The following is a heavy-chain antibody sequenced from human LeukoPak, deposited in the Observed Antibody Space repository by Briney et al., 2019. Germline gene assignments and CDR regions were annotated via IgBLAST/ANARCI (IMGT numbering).Heavy chain of an antibody. D-gene: IGHD6-19*01. Sequence: GQSLKISCQGSGYSFTDYWIGWVRQMPGKGLEWMGIIYPGDSNTRYSPSFQGQVTISADKSISTAYLQWSSLKASDTAMYYCARRSGGLVRGWFDPWGQGTLVTVSS. CDR3: ARRSGGLVRGWFDP. V-gene: IGHV5-51*01. J-gene: IGHJ5*02. CDR1: GYSFTDYW. CDR2: IYPGDSNT.